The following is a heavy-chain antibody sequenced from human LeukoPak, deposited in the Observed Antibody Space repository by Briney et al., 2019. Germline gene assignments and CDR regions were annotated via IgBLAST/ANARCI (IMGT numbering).Heavy chain of an antibody. D-gene: IGHD2-2*01. CDR3: ARRGPAAMYAFDI. J-gene: IGHJ3*02. CDR2: INPNSGGT. CDR1: GYTFTGYY. Sequence: GALMKVSCKASGYTFTGYYMHWVRQAPGQGLEWMGWINPNSGGTNYAQKFQGRVTMTRDTSICTAYMELSRLRSDDTAVYYCARRGPAAMYAFDIWGQGTMVTVSS. V-gene: IGHV1-2*02.